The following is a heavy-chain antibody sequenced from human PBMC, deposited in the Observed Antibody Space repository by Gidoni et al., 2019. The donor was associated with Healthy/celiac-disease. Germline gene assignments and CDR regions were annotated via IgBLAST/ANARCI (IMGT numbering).Heavy chain of an antibody. V-gene: IGHV1-69*01. Sequence: QVPLVQSGAAVKKPGSSVKVSCKAPGVPFSSYSISWVRQAPGQGLEWMGGIIPIFGTANYAQKFQGRVTITADESTSTAYMELSSLRSEDTAVYYCARGPEGTLEWSYVGYYFDYWGQGTLVTVSS. CDR2: IIPIFGTA. D-gene: IGHD3-3*01. CDR1: GVPFSSYS. CDR3: ARGPEGTLEWSYVGYYFDY. J-gene: IGHJ4*02.